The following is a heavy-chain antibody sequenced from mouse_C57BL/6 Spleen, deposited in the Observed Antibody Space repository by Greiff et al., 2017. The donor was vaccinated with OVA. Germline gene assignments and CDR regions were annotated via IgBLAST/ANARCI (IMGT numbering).Heavy chain of an antibody. Sequence: VQLKASGPGLVAPSQSLSITCPVSGFSLTSYALSWVRQPPGKGLEWLGVIWTGGGTNYNSALKSRLSIRKDNSKSQVFLKMNSLQTDDTARYYCARKGGNWGYAMDYWGQGTSGTVSS. CDR3: ARKGGNWGYAMDY. CDR1: GFSLTSYA. CDR2: IWTGGGT. J-gene: IGHJ4*01. D-gene: IGHD4-1*01. V-gene: IGHV2-9-1*01.